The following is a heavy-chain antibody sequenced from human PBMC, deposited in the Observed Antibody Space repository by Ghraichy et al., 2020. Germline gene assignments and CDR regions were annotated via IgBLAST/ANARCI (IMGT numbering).Heavy chain of an antibody. CDR2: VYHTGAT. V-gene: IGHV4-4*02. CDR3: ARMQKSSYYMDV. Sequence: SETLSLTCAVSGDSISNAYWWTWVRQSPGRGLEWIGEVYHTGATNYNPSLKSRVIISIDTSKNHFSLKLNSMSAADTALYFCARMQKSSYYMDVWGRGTTVT. J-gene: IGHJ6*03. CDR1: GDSISNAYW.